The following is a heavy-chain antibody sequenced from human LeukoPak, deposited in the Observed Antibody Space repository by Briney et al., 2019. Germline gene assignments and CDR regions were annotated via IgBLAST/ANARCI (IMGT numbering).Heavy chain of an antibody. CDR2: IYYSGST. CDR1: GGSISSYY. Sequence: SETLSLTCTVSGGSISSYYWSWIRQPPGKGLEWIGYIYYSGSTNYNPSLKSRVTISVDTSKNQFSLKLSSVTAADTAVHYCARVAGGSGWYFDLWGRGTLVTVSS. V-gene: IGHV4-59*01. D-gene: IGHD6-19*01. J-gene: IGHJ2*01. CDR3: ARVAGGSGWYFDL.